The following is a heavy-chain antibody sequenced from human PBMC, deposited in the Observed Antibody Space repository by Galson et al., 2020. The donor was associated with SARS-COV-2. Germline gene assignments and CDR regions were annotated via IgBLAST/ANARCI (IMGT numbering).Heavy chain of an antibody. CDR1: GFSLSNARMG. V-gene: IGHV2-26*01. Sequence: SGPTLVKPTETLTLTCTVSGFSLSNARMGVSWIRQPPGNALEWLAHIFSNDEKSYSTSLKSRLTISKDTSKSQVVLTMTNMDPVGTATYYCARMRIPYYYYYYGMDVWGQGTTVTVSS. D-gene: IGHD2-21*01. CDR3: ARMRIPYYYYYYGMDV. CDR2: IFSNDEK. J-gene: IGHJ6*02.